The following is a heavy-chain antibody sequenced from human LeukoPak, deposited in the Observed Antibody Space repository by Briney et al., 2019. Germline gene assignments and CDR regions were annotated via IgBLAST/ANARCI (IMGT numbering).Heavy chain of an antibody. CDR3: AKHNDMGATKFSSLDY. Sequence: PGRSLRLSCTASGFTFDDYAIHWVRQAPGKGLEWVSCFNWKSGSIGYADSVKGRFTISRDNAKNSLYLQMTSLRAEDTALYYCAKHNDMGATKFSSLDYWGQGTLVTVPS. D-gene: IGHD1-26*01. J-gene: IGHJ4*02. V-gene: IGHV3-9*01. CDR2: FNWKSGSI. CDR1: GFTFDDYA.